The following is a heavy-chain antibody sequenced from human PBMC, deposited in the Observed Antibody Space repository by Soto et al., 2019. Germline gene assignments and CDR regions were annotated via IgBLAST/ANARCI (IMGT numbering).Heavy chain of an antibody. CDR2: INAYNDNT. J-gene: IGHJ4*02. CDR3: AGRSGSPAAYLDF. V-gene: IGHV1-18*01. CDR1: GYTFTGYG. Sequence: QVQLVQSGTEVKRPGASVKVSCKASGYTFTGYGISWVRQAPGQGLEGMGRINAYNDNTDYAQKFQGRVTLTTDTSTRTAYMELMSLRAPNTAVYYSAGRSGSPAAYLDFWGQGTLVTVSS. D-gene: IGHD6-25*01.